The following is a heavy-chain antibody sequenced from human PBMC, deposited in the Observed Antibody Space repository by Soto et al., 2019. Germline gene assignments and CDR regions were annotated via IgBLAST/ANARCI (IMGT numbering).Heavy chain of an antibody. J-gene: IGHJ6*02. Sequence: PGGSLRLSCAAAGFTFSSYAMHWVRQAQGKGLEWVAVISYDGSNKYYADSVKGRFTISRDNSKNTLYLQMNSLRAEDTAVYYCAKDSLLTGYYVSGPYYYYGMDVWGQGTTVTVSS. V-gene: IGHV3-30-3*01. CDR1: GFTFSSYA. CDR3: AKDSLLTGYYVSGPYYYYGMDV. CDR2: ISYDGSNK. D-gene: IGHD3-9*01.